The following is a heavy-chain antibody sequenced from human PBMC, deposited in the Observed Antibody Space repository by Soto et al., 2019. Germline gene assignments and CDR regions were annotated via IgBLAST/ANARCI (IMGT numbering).Heavy chain of an antibody. V-gene: IGHV3-23*01. Sequence: PSETLSLTCAGYGGSFSGYYWSWVRQAPGKGLEWVSAISGSGGSTYYADSVKGRFTISRDNSKNTLYLQMNSLRAEDTAVYYCARIQGVFDYWGQGTLVTVSS. CDR1: GGSFSGYY. J-gene: IGHJ4*02. CDR2: ISGSGGST. CDR3: ARIQGVFDY.